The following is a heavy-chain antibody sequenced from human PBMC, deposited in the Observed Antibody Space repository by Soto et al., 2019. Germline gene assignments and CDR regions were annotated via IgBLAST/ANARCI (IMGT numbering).Heavy chain of an antibody. V-gene: IGHV2-5*02. J-gene: IGHJ6*02. CDR3: IQSRCGGDCLQSYASYYYYGMDV. CDR1: AFSLSTGGVG. CDR2: IYWDDDK. D-gene: IGHD2-21*02. Sequence: SGPTLVNPTQTLTLTCTFSAFSLSTGGVGVGWIRQPPGKALEWIALIYWDDDKRYSPSLRSRLTITKDTSKNQVVLTMTNMDPVDTATYYCIQSRCGGDCLQSYASYYYYGMDVWGQGTTVTVSS.